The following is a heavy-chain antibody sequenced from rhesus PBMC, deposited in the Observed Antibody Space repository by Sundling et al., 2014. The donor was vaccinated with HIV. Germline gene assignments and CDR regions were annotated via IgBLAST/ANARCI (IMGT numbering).Heavy chain of an antibody. D-gene: IGHD6-31*01. CDR1: GGSISERYY. V-gene: IGHV4-173*01. CDR3: TRINVWYTGGPIDS. CDR2: ISGNSGNT. J-gene: IGHJ4*01. Sequence: QVQLQESGPGLVKPSETLSLTCVVSGGSISERYYWSWIRQPPGKGLEWIGRISGNSGNTDYNPSLKNRVTISTDRSNNQFSLNLRSVTAADTAIYYCTRINVWYTGGPIDSWGQGVLVTVSS.